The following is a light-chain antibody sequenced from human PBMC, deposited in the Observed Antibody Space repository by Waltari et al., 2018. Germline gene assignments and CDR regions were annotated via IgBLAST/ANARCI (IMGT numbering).Light chain of an antibody. J-gene: IGKJ2*01. CDR3: QQSYTTPRYT. Sequence: RASQTFSRYLNWVHQRPGKAPRLLIYAASTLQGGVPSRFSDSGSGSDFTLTITSLQPEDFGTYYCQQSYTTPRYTFGQGTKLQIK. V-gene: IGKV1-39*01. CDR1: QTFSRY. CDR2: AAS.